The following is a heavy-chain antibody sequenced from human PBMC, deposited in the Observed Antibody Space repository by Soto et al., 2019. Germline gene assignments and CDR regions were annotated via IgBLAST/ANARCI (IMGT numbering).Heavy chain of an antibody. V-gene: IGHV3-23*01. Sequence: LTLSCAACGFSFSGNAMSGVRQARGKGLEWVSAISGSGGSTDYADSVKGRFTNSRDNSKNPLYLQMNSLRAEDTAVYYCAKAPGSSYGYGFDYWGQGTLVTVSS. J-gene: IGHJ4*02. D-gene: IGHD5-18*01. CDR2: ISGSGGST. CDR1: GFSFSGNA. CDR3: AKAPGSSYGYGFDY.